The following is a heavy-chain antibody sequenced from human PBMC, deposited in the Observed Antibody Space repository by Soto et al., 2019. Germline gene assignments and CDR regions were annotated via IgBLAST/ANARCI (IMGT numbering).Heavy chain of an antibody. J-gene: IGHJ4*02. CDR1: GGSFSGYY. D-gene: IGHD4-17*01. Sequence: SETLSLTCAVYGGSFSGYYWSWIRQPPGKGLEWIGYIYYSGSTNYNPSLKSRVTISVDTSKNQFSLKLSSVTAADTAVYYCARDNGDFDSWGQGTLVTVSS. V-gene: IGHV4-59*01. CDR2: IYYSGST. CDR3: ARDNGDFDS.